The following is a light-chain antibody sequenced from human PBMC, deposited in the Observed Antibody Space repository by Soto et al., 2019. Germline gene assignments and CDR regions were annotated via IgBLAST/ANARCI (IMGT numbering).Light chain of an antibody. CDR2: ATS. CDR3: QQYGGSLYI. J-gene: IGKJ2*01. Sequence: DTVLTQSPGSLSLSPGERATLSCRTSQTINNMYLAWYQQKPGLAPRLLIYATSNRATGIPDRFSGSGSGKDFTLTISRLEPEDSAMYYCQQYGGSLYIFGQGTKLQI. CDR1: QTINNMY. V-gene: IGKV3-20*01.